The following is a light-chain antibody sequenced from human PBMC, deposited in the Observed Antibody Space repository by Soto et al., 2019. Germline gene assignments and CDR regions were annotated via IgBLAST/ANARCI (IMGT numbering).Light chain of an antibody. J-gene: IGLJ2*01. CDR1: NSDVGAYNY. V-gene: IGLV2-14*03. CDR3: SSYTNSGTHVV. CDR2: DVS. Sequence: QAASVSGSPGQSITISCTGTNSDVGAYNYVSWYQHHPGKAPKLMIYDVSHRPSRISDRFSGSKSGNTASLTISGLQAEDEADYYCSSYTNSGTHVVFGGGTKVTVL.